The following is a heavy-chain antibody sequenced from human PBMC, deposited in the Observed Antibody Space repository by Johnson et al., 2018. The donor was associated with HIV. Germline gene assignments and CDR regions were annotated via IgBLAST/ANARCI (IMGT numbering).Heavy chain of an antibody. CDR2: ISWNSGSI. Sequence: VQLVESGGGLVQPGGSLRLSCAASGFTFSSYAMHWVRQAPGKGLEWVSGISWNSGSIGYADSVKGRFTISRDTAKNSLYLQMNSLRAEDTALYYCAKDSEGSIITMVRGAHDAFDIWGQGTMVTVSS. D-gene: IGHD3-10*01. CDR3: AKDSEGSIITMVRGAHDAFDI. V-gene: IGHV3-9*01. CDR1: GFTFSSYA. J-gene: IGHJ3*02.